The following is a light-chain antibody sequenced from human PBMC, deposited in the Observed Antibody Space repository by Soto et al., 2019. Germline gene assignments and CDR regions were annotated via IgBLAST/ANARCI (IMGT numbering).Light chain of an antibody. Sequence: EIVLTQSPGTLSLSPGQRAALSCRASQSVGSYLAWYQQKPGQAPRLLIYDASHRATGIPARFSGSGSGTDFTLTISSLEPEDFAVYFCQQRGRWLTFGGGSMADVK. J-gene: IGKJ4*01. V-gene: IGKV3-11*01. CDR3: QQRGRWLT. CDR2: DAS. CDR1: QSVGSY.